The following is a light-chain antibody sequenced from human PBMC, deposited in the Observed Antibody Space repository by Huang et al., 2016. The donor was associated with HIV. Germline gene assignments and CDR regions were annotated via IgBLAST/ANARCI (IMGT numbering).Light chain of an antibody. Sequence: EVVMTQSPVTLSVSPGERATLSCRASQSVNNKLAWFQQKPGQAPGLRIHDASIRATGIPDRFSGSGSGTEFTLTISSLQSEDFAVYYCQQYNNWPPWTFGQGTKVEIK. V-gene: IGKV3-15*01. J-gene: IGKJ1*01. CDR2: DAS. CDR1: QSVNNK. CDR3: QQYNNWPPWT.